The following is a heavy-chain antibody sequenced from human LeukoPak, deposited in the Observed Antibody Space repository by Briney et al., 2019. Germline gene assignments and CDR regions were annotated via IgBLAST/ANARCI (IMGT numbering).Heavy chain of an antibody. CDR2: IYHTGSA. Sequence: SETLSLTCSVSGYSFTSGHYWGWIRQPPGKGLEWIANIYHTGSAHYNPSLKSRVTISVDTSENQFSLKLSSVTAADTAVYYCARYCTSTTCILRGFDYWGQGTLATVSS. J-gene: IGHJ4*02. CDR3: ARYCTSTTCILRGFDY. V-gene: IGHV4-38-2*01. D-gene: IGHD2-2*01. CDR1: GYSFTSGHY.